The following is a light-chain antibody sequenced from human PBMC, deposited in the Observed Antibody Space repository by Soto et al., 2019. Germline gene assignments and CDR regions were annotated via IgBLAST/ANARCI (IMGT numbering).Light chain of an antibody. CDR3: CSYAGTYTWV. J-gene: IGLJ3*02. V-gene: IGLV2-8*01. Sequence: QSALTQPPSASGSPGQSVTISCTGTSSDVGSYNYVSWYQQYPGKAPKLMIYEVTKRPSGVPDRFSGSKSGNTASLTISGLQAEDESDYYCCSYAGTYTWVFGGGTKVTVL. CDR1: SSDVGSYNY. CDR2: EVT.